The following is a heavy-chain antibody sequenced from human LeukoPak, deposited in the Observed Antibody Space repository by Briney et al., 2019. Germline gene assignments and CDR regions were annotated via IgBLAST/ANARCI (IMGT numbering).Heavy chain of an antibody. J-gene: IGHJ5*02. V-gene: IGHV3-74*01. Sequence: PGGSLRLSCAASGFTFSNYWMHWVRQAPGKGLVWVSRINSDGSTTSYADSVKGRFTISRDNAKNTLYLQMNSPTAEDTAVYYCARVVVPNLNWFDPWGQGTLVTVSS. CDR2: INSDGSTT. CDR1: GFTFSNYW. D-gene: IGHD2-15*01. CDR3: ARVVVPNLNWFDP.